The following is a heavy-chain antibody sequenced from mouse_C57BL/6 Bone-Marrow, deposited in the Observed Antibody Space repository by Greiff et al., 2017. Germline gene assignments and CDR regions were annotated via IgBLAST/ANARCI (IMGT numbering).Heavy chain of an antibody. J-gene: IGHJ4*01. V-gene: IGHV1-7*01. CDR1: GYTFTSYW. Sequence: VKLMESGAELAKPGASVKLSCKASGYTFTSYWMHWVTQRPGQGLEWIGYINPSSGYTKYTQKFKAKATLTADKSSSTAYMQLSSLTYVDSAVYCCARGAGDYWGQGTSVTVSS. CDR3: ARGAGDY. CDR2: INPSSGYT.